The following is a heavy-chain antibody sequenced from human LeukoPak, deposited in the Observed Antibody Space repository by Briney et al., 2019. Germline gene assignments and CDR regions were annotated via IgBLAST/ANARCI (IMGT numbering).Heavy chain of an antibody. CDR1: GFTFSTYA. D-gene: IGHD3-10*01. CDR2: IKSKTDGGTT. Sequence: GGSLRLSCAASGFTFSTYAMSWVRQAPGKGLEWVGRIKSKTDGGTTDYAAPVKGRFTISRDDSKNTLYLQMNSLKTEDTAVYYCTTRDYYGSGSQTFDYWGQGTLVTVSS. CDR3: TTRDYYGSGSQTFDY. V-gene: IGHV3-15*01. J-gene: IGHJ4*02.